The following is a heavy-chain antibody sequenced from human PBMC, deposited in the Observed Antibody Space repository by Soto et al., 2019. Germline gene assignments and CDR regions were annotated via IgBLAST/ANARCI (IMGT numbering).Heavy chain of an antibody. CDR2: IYWDDDK. V-gene: IGHV2-5*02. Sequence: QITLKESGPPLVKPTQTLTLTCTFSGFSLSTSGVGVGWIRQPPGKALEWLALIYWDDDKRYSPSLKSRLTLPNDTYKNKVVLTMTNMHPVDTATYFFAHRQPSRVTWDYWGQGTLVPVSS. D-gene: IGHD2-21*02. J-gene: IGHJ4*02. CDR3: AHRQPSRVTWDY. CDR1: GFSLSTSGVG.